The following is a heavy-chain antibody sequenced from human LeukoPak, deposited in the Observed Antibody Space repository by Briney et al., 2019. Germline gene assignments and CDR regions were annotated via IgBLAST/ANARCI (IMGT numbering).Heavy chain of an antibody. J-gene: IGHJ4*02. D-gene: IGHD2-21*02. Sequence: QPGGSLRLSCVASGFTFSSYGMNWVRQAPGQGLEWVSYISSSSSTIYYADSVKGRFTISRDNAKNSLYLQMNSLRAEDTAVYYCAKGGWGDQIDYWGQGTLVTVSS. CDR2: ISSSSSTI. CDR1: GFTFSSYG. V-gene: IGHV3-48*01. CDR3: AKGGWGDQIDY.